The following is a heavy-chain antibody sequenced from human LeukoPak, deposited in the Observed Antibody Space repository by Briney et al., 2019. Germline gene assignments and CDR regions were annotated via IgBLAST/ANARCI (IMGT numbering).Heavy chain of an antibody. D-gene: IGHD1-26*01. CDR3: ARDRVEWELLGVWFDP. V-gene: IGHV1-18*01. CDR1: GYTFTSYG. Sequence: ASVKVFCKASGYTFTSYGISWVRQAPGQGLEWMGWISAYNGNTNYAQKLQGRITMTTDTSTSTAYMELRSLRSDDTAVYYCARDRVEWELLGVWFDPWGQGTLVTVSS. CDR2: ISAYNGNT. J-gene: IGHJ5*02.